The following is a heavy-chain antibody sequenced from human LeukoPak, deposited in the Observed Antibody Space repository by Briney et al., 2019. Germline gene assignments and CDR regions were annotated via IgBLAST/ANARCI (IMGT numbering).Heavy chain of an antibody. CDR2: IYTSGST. Sequence: SETLSLTCTVSGGSISSGSYYWSWIRQPAGKGLEWIGRIYTSGSTNYNPSLKSRVTISVDTSKNQFSLKLSSVTAADTAVYYCARGHGTAGWFDPWGQGTLVTVSS. J-gene: IGHJ5*02. V-gene: IGHV4-61*02. CDR3: ARGHGTAGWFDP. CDR1: GGSISSGSYY.